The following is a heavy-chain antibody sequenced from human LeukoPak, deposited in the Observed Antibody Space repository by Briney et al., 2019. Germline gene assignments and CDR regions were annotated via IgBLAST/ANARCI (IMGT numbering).Heavy chain of an antibody. V-gene: IGHV1-2*02. J-gene: IGHJ3*02. CDR1: GYTFTGYY. CDR2: INPNSGGT. CDR3: ARKRLNHDAFDI. D-gene: IGHD1-14*01. Sequence: ASVKVSCKASGYTFTGYYMHWVRQAPGQGLEWMGWINPNSGGTNYAQKFQGRVTMTRDTSISTAYMELSRLRSDDTAVYYCARKRLNHDAFDIWGQGTMVTVSS.